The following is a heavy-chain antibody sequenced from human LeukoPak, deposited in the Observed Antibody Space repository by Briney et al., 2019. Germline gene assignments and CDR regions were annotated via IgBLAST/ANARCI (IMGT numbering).Heavy chain of an antibody. CDR1: GFTFNNYA. J-gene: IGHJ4*02. Sequence: TGGSLRLSCAASGFTFNNYAMSWIRQAPGKGLEWVSAISGSGGSTYYADSVKGRFTISRDNSKNTLYPQMNSLRAEDTALYYCAKDGPGYYDSSGYLDYWGQGTLVTVSS. CDR2: ISGSGGST. D-gene: IGHD3-22*01. CDR3: AKDGPGYYDSSGYLDY. V-gene: IGHV3-23*01.